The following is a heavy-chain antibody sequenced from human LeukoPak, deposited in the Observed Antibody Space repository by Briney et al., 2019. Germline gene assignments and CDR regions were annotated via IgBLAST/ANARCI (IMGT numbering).Heavy chain of an antibody. D-gene: IGHD6-6*01. CDR3: VITSATGPLDH. CDR1: GFTFSSYI. CDR2: ISSNGGST. Sequence: GGSLRLSCSASGFTFSSYIMHWVRQAPGKGLEYVSAISSNGGSTYYADSVRGRFTISRDNSKNTLYLQMSSLRAEDTAVYYCVITSATGPLDHWGQGTLVTVSS. J-gene: IGHJ4*02. V-gene: IGHV3-64D*09.